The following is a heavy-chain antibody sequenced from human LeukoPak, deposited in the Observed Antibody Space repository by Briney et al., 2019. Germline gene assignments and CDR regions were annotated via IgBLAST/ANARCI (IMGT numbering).Heavy chain of an antibody. V-gene: IGHV3-48*01. CDR1: GYTFSNYG. J-gene: IGHJ4*02. CDR2: ISSSSSSTI. D-gene: IGHD3-10*01. CDR3: ARLEHGSGSCLGY. Sequence: GGSLRLSCAASGYTFSNYGMNWVRQAPGKGLEWVSYISSSSSSTIYYADSVKGRFTISRDNAKNSLYLQMNSLRAEDTAVYYCARLEHGSGSCLGYWGQGTLVTVSS.